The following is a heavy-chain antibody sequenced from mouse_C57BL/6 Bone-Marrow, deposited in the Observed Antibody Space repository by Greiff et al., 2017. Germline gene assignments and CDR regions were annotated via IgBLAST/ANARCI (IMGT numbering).Heavy chain of an antibody. CDR3: ARFALCDGRIAY. D-gene: IGHD2-3*01. Sequence: QVTLKEPGPGILQPSQTLSLSCSFSGFPLSTFCMGVGWIRQPPGKGLEWLAYIGWDDDKYYNPSLKSRLTISKTTSKTPVFLHIANVYTADTATYYCARFALCDGRIAYWGQGTLVTVSA. J-gene: IGHJ3*01. V-gene: IGHV8-8*01. CDR2: IGWDDDK. CDR1: GFPLSTFCMG.